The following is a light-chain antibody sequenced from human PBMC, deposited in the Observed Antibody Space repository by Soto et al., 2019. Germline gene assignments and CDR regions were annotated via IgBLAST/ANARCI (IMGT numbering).Light chain of an antibody. CDR3: AAWDDSLNGVV. V-gene: IGLV1-44*01. CDR1: SSNIGSHT. Sequence: QPVLTQPPSASGTPGQTIAISCSGGSSNIGSHTVNWYQQLPGTAPRLLIYSNTQRPSGVPDRFSGSKSGTSASLAITGLQSEDEGDYYCAAWDDSLNGVVFGGGTKLTVL. J-gene: IGLJ2*01. CDR2: SNT.